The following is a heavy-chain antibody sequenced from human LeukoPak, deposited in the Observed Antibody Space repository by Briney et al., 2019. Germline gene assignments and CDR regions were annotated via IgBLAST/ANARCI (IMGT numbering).Heavy chain of an antibody. CDR3: ARRTPHYYGSGSYYRWFDP. CDR1: GGSFSGYY. D-gene: IGHD3-10*01. J-gene: IGHJ5*02. Sequence: ETLSLTCAVYGGSFSGYYWSWIRQPPGKGLEWIGEINHSGSTNYNPSLKSQVTISVDTSKNQFSLKLSSVTAADTAVYYCARRTPHYYGSGSYYRWFDPWGQGTLVTVSS. CDR2: INHSGST. V-gene: IGHV4-34*01.